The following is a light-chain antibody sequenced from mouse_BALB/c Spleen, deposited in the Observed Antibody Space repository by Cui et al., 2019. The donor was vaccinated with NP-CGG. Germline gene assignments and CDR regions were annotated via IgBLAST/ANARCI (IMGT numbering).Light chain of an antibody. CDR1: TGAVATNNY. CDR2: GTN. CDR3: ALWYSNHWV. Sequence: QAVVTQESALTISPGETVTLTCRSSTGAVATNNYANWVQEKPNHLFTGLIGGTNNRAPGVPARFSGSLIGNKAALTITGAQTKNEAIYFCALWYSNHWVFDGGTKLTVL. V-gene: IGLV1*01. J-gene: IGLJ1*01.